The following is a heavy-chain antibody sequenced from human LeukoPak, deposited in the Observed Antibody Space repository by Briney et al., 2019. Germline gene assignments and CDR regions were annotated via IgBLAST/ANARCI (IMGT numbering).Heavy chain of an antibody. CDR1: GYTFTSYD. CDR3: ASRYGSGSQYFDY. CDR2: MNPNSGNT. J-gene: IGHJ4*02. V-gene: IGHV1-8*01. Sequence: SVKVSCKASGYTFTSYDNNWVRQATGQGLEWMGWMNPNSGNTGYAQKFQGRVTMTRNTSISTAYMELSSLRSEDTAVYYCASRYGSGSQYFDYWGQGTLVTVSS. D-gene: IGHD3-10*01.